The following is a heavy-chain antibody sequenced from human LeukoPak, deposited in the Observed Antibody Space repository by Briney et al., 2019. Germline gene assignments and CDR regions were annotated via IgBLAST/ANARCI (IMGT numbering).Heavy chain of an antibody. J-gene: IGHJ6*03. CDR1: GGSISSSSYY. Sequence: PSGTLSLTCTVSGGSISSSSYYWGWIRQPPGKGLEWIGSIYYSGSTYYNPSLKSRVTISVDTSKDQFSLKLSSVTAADTAVYFCARENPLDSTGVYYCYYMDVWGKGTTVTVSS. V-gene: IGHV4-39*07. D-gene: IGHD3-22*01. CDR3: ARENPLDSTGVYYCYYMDV. CDR2: IYYSGST.